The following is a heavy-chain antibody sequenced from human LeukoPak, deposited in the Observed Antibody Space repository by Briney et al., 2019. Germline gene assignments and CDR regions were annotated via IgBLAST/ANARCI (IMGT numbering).Heavy chain of an antibody. V-gene: IGHV3-21*01. Sequence: PGGSLRLSCAASGFTFSSYSMNWVRQAPGKGLEWVSSISSSSSYIYYADSVKGRFTISRDNAKNSLYLQMNNLRAEDTGVYYCAREYGWFGELFGPYYYYGMDVWGQGTTVTVSS. CDR3: AREYGWFGELFGPYYYYGMDV. CDR1: GFTFSSYS. CDR2: ISSSSSYI. J-gene: IGHJ6*02. D-gene: IGHD3-10*01.